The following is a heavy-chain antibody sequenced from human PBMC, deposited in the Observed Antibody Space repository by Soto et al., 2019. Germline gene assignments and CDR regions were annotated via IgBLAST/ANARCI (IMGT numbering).Heavy chain of an antibody. CDR3: ARSSSADLYDSSGYYYPFDY. CDR1: GGSVSSGSYY. CDR2: IYYSGST. V-gene: IGHV4-30-4*08. Sequence: SETLSLTCTVSGGSVSSGSYYWSWIRQPPGKGLDWIGYIYYSGSTYYNPSLKSRVTISVDTSKNQFSLKLSSVTAADTAVYYCARSSSADLYDSSGYYYPFDYWGQGTLVNVSS. D-gene: IGHD3-22*01. J-gene: IGHJ4*02.